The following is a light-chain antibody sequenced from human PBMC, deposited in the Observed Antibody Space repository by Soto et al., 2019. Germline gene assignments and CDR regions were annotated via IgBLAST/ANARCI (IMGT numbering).Light chain of an antibody. CDR2: DVT. Sequence: QSALTQPPSASGSPGQSVTISCTGTSSDVGGYNYVSWYQQHPGKAPKLMIYDVTNRPSGVSNRFSGSKSGNTASLTISGLQAEDEADYYCSSFTSDITYVFGTGTKVTVL. V-gene: IGLV2-14*01. J-gene: IGLJ1*01. CDR3: SSFTSDITYV. CDR1: SSDVGGYNY.